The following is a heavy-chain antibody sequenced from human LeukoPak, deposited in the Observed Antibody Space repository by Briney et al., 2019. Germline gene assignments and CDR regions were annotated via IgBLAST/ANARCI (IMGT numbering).Heavy chain of an antibody. J-gene: IGHJ4*02. D-gene: IGHD2-2*01. CDR2: IYPRDSRT. CDR1: GDSFSSYW. CDR3: ARHLSDITSSPNY. V-gene: IGHV5-51*01. Sequence: GESLKISCKGSGDSFSSYWIAWVRQMPGKGLEWMGVIYPRDSRTKYTPSFQGQVTISAYKSISTPYLQWTSLKASDTAKYYGARHLSDITSSPNYWGAGTLVTVSS.